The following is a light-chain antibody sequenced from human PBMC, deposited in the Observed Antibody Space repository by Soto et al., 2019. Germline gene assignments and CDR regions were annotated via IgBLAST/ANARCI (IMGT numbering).Light chain of an antibody. Sequence: DIQMTQSTSSLSASVGDRVTITCRASQSISSYLNWYQEKPGKAPKLLIYAASSLQSGVPSRFSGSGSGTDFTLTIVSLQPEDFATYYCQQSYSTPITFGQGTRLEI. CDR3: QQSYSTPIT. V-gene: IGKV1-39*01. CDR2: AAS. J-gene: IGKJ5*01. CDR1: QSISSY.